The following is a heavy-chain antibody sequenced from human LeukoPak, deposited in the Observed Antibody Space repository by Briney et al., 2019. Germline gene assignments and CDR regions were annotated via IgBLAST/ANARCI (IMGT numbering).Heavy chain of an antibody. Sequence: GGSLRLSCAASGFTFSNAWMSWVRQAPGKGLEWVGRIKSKTDGGTTDYAAPVKGRFTISRDDSKNTLYLQMNSLKTEDTAVYYCTTGYGRDPSRAMVRGVIADWGQGTLVTVSS. J-gene: IGHJ4*02. CDR3: TTGYGRDPSRAMVRGVIAD. V-gene: IGHV3-15*01. D-gene: IGHD3-10*01. CDR2: IKSKTDGGTT. CDR1: GFTFSNAW.